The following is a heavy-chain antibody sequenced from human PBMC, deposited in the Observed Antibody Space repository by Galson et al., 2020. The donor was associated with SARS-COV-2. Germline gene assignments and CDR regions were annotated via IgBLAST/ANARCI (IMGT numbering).Heavy chain of an antibody. CDR1: GFTFGKSC. V-gene: IGHV3-11*04. CDR2: ISRHGETI. CDR3: AKALAGSYFFEL. J-gene: IGHJ2*01. Sequence: KTGGSLRLSCVASGFTFGKSCMTWIRQAPGKGLEWVSYISRHGETIYYAKSVKGRFTISRDNAKNALSLQMSSLRADDTAIDYCAKALAGSYFFELWCRGTLVTGSP. D-gene: IGHD5-18*01.